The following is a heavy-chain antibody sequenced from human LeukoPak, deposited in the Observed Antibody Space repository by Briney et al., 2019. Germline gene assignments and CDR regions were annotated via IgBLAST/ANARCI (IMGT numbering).Heavy chain of an antibody. CDR3: ARVSGAVGRWYSCLDY. CDR1: GGTFSSYA. V-gene: IGHV1-69*04. D-gene: IGHD6-13*01. CDR2: IIPILGIA. Sequence: SVKVSCKASGGTFSSYAISWVRQAPGQGLEWMGRIIPILGIANYAQKFQGRVTITADKSTSTAYMELSRLRSDDTAVYYCARVSGAVGRWYSCLDYWGQGTLVTVSS. J-gene: IGHJ4*02.